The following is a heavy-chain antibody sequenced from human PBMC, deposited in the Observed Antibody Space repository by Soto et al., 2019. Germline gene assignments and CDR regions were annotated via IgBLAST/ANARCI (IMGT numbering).Heavy chain of an antibody. Sequence: GSLILSCAASGFTFSTYDMHWVRQAPGKGLEWVAVISYDGSNKYGADSVKGRFTISRDNPKNTLYLQMNSLRIEDTAVYYCARDKGFGEVNWFDPWGQGTLVTVSS. CDR3: ARDKGFGEVNWFDP. CDR1: GFTFSTYD. D-gene: IGHD3-10*01. J-gene: IGHJ5*02. V-gene: IGHV3-30-3*01. CDR2: ISYDGSNK.